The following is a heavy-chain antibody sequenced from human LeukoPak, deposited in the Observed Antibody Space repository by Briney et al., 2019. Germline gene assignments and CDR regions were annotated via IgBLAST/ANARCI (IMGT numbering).Heavy chain of an antibody. Sequence: GASVKVSCKASGGTLSSYAISWVRQAPGQGLEWMGGIIPIFGTANYAQKFQGRVTITADESTSTAYMELSSLRSEDTAVYYCARVTIFGVVFYYYGMDVWGQGTTVTVSS. D-gene: IGHD3-3*01. CDR2: IIPIFGTA. J-gene: IGHJ6*02. V-gene: IGHV1-69*13. CDR1: GGTLSSYA. CDR3: ARVTIFGVVFYYYGMDV.